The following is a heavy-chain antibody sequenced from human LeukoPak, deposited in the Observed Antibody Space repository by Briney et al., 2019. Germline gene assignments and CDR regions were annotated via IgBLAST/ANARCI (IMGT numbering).Heavy chain of an antibody. CDR3: ARENTGWYGAYFDY. D-gene: IGHD6-19*01. CDR1: GFTFSSYE. CDR2: ISRSGSTI. J-gene: IGHJ4*02. Sequence: GGSLRLSCAASGFTFSSYEMNWVRRAPGKGLEWVSYISRSGSTIYYADSVKGRFTISRDNSKNSLYLQMDSLRAEDTAVYYCARENTGWYGAYFDYWGQGTLVTVSS. V-gene: IGHV3-48*03.